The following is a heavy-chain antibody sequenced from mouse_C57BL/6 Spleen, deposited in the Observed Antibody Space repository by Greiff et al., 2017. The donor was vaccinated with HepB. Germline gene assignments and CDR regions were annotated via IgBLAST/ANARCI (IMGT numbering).Heavy chain of an antibody. J-gene: IGHJ2*01. CDR2: IRLKSDNYAT. V-gene: IGHV6-3*01. Sequence: EVKLMESGGGLVQPGGSMKLSCVASGFTFSNYWMNWVRQSPEKGLEWVAQIRLKSDNYATHYAESVKGRFTISRDDSKSSVYLQMNNLRAEDTGIYYCPRGGYDDYWGQGTTLTVSS. D-gene: IGHD2-2*01. CDR1: GFTFSNYW. CDR3: PRGGYDDY.